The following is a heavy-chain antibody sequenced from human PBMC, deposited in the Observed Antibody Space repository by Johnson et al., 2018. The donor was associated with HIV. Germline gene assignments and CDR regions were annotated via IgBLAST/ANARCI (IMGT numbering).Heavy chain of an antibody. J-gene: IGHJ3*02. CDR3: AKGGANDAFDI. Sequence: QVHLVESGGGVVQPGGSLRLSCAASGFTFSRYGMHWVRQAPGKGLEWVAFIRYDGSNEYYADPVKGRFTISRDNSKNTLYLQMNSLRAEDTAVYYCAKGGANDAFDIWGQGTMVTVSS. D-gene: IGHD3-16*01. CDR2: IRYDGSNE. CDR1: GFTFSRYG. V-gene: IGHV3-30*02.